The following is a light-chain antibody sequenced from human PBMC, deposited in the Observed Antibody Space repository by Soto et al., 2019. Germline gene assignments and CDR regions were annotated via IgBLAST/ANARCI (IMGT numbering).Light chain of an antibody. V-gene: IGLV1-40*01. CDR2: VNS. Sequence: QSVLTQPPSVSGAPGQRVTISCTGSSSNIGAGYDVHWYQQLPGTAPKLLIYVNSNRPSRVPDRFSGSKSGTSASLAITGLQAKDEADYYCHSYDSSLSGVVFGGGTKLTVL. J-gene: IGLJ2*01. CDR1: SSNIGAGYD. CDR3: HSYDSSLSGVV.